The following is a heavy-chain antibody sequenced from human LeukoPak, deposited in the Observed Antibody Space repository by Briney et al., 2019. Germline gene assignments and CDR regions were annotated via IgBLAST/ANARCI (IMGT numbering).Heavy chain of an antibody. Sequence: PSETLSLTCTVSGDSINSHYWSWIRQPPGKGLEWIGYIFYTGSTTYNPSLRGRVTISVDRSNKQFSLRLNSVTAADTAVYYCARDSGRGYSYGYGYWGQGTLVTVSS. D-gene: IGHD5-18*01. CDR3: ARDSGRGYSYGYGY. CDR2: IFYTGST. CDR1: GDSINSHY. J-gene: IGHJ4*02. V-gene: IGHV4-59*11.